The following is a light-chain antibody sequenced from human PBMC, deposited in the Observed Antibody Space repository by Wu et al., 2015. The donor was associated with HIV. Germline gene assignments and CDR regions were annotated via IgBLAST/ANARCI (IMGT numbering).Light chain of an antibody. J-gene: IGKJ3*01. CDR3: QQYNHWPPT. Sequence: EIVMTQSPATLSVSPGERATLSCRASQSVTNNLAWYQQIPGQPPRLLIYGASTRATGVPARFSGSGPGTEFTLTISSLQSEDFAIHFCQQYNHWPPTFGPGTKVDIK. CDR1: QSVTNN. CDR2: GAS. V-gene: IGKV3-15*01.